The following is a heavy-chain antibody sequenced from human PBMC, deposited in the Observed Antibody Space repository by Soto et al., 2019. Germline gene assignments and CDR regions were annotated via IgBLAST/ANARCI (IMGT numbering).Heavy chain of an antibody. V-gene: IGHV1-3*01. Sequence: QVQLVQSGAEVKKPGASVKVSCKSSGYTFTSYPIYWVRQAPGQRLEWMGWINADNGNTKYSQNFEGRVTITRDTXASTAYVEVXXXXXXXXXVYYCARDXXXXXXXWGQ. CDR2: INADNGNT. J-gene: IGHJ1*01. CDR1: GYTFTSYP. D-gene: IGHD3-10*01. CDR3: ARDXXXXXXX.